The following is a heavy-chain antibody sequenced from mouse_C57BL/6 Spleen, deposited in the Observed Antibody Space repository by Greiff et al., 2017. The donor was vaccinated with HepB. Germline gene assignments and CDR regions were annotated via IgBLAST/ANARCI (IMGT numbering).Heavy chain of an antibody. V-gene: IGHV6-6*01. CDR3: TTGSRYFDY. Sequence: EVHLVESGGGLVQPGGSMKLSCAASGFTFSDAWMDWVRQSPEKGLEWVAEIRNKATNHATYYAESVKGRFTISRDDSKSSVYLQMNSLRAEDTGIYYCTTGSRYFDYWGQGTTLTVSS. CDR2: IRNKATNHAT. CDR1: GFTFSDAW. J-gene: IGHJ2*01. D-gene: IGHD1-1*01.